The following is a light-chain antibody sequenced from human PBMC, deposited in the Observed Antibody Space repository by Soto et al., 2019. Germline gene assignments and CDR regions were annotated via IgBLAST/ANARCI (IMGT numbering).Light chain of an antibody. J-gene: IGKJ2*02. CDR2: DAS. V-gene: IGKV1-5*01. CDR3: QQYYRSCT. CDR1: QSVTDW. Sequence: DIQLTQSPSTLSASVGDRVTITCRASQSVTDWLAWYQQKPGKAPKLLIYDASSLQSGVPSRFSGSGSGTEFSLTIRSLQPDDVATYYCQQYYRSCTFGQGTKVEIK.